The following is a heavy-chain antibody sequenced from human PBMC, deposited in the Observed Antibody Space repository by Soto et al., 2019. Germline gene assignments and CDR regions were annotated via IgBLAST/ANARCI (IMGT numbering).Heavy chain of an antibody. CDR3: ARRAWDSYYAIDV. Sequence: VQLVEPGGGEVQPGRSLRLSCAASGFTYTDSALHWVRQAPGKGLEWVAIISYDGSDKYYADSVKGRFAISRDNPKNTLYLEMNSLRPEDTAVYFCARRAWDSYYAIDVWGQGTTVTVFS. CDR1: GFTYTDSA. CDR2: ISYDGSDK. D-gene: IGHD3-22*01. J-gene: IGHJ6*02. V-gene: IGHV3-30*09.